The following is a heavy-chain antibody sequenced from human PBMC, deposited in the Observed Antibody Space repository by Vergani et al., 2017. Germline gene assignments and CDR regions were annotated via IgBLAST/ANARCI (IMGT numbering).Heavy chain of an antibody. D-gene: IGHD5/OR15-5a*01. V-gene: IGHV3-23*01. J-gene: IGHJ4*02. CDR1: GFTFSNSA. CDR2: ISATGDENI. Sequence: EVHLLESGGGQVEAGGSLRLSCVASGFTFSNSAMSWVRQTSGKGLEWVSGISATGDENIDYADSVKGPFTISRDNSKSTLFMQMNGLTSEDTVIYYGALCANSVPRRPVYWGQGALVAVSS. CDR3: ALCANSVPRRPVY.